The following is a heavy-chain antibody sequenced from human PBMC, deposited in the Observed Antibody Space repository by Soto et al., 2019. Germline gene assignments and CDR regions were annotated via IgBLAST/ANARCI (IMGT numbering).Heavy chain of an antibody. CDR1: GTIFSSYT. V-gene: IGHV1-69*08. Sequence: QVQLVQSGAEVKKPGSSVRVSCKASGTIFSSYTISWVRQAPGQGLEWMGRIIPILGETNSAQKFQGRGTHNADKSKNTAYMELDSLRLEDTALYYCARGLGGRMDAWGQGTTVTVSS. CDR3: ARGLGGRMDA. J-gene: IGHJ6*02. CDR2: IIPILGET. D-gene: IGHD3-16*01.